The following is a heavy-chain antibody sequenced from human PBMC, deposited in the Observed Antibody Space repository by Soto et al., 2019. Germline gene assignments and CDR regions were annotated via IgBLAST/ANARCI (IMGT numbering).Heavy chain of an antibody. V-gene: IGHV3-15*01. CDR2: IKSKTDGGTT. J-gene: IGHJ4*02. CDR3: TTGRFSSSLYFDS. D-gene: IGHD6-6*01. CDR1: GITFSNVW. Sequence: EVQLVESGGGLVKPGGTLRVSCAASGITFSNVWMTWVRQAPGKGLEWVGSIKSKTDGGTTDYGAPVRGRFTISRDDSKNTLFLQMNSLKTEDTAVYYCTTGRFSSSLYFDSWGQGTLVTVSS.